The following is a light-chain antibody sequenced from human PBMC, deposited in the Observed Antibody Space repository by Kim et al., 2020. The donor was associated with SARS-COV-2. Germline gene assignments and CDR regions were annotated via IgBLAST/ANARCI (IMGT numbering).Light chain of an antibody. CDR2: EVS. CDR3: GSYAGTNSVL. V-gene: IGLV2-8*01. CDR1: SSDVGAYNY. Sequence: QSALTQPPSASGSIGQSVTISCTGASSDVGAYNYVSWYQQRPGKAPQLMIYEVSQRPSGVPDRFSGSKSGNTAFLTVSGLQAEDEADYHCGSYAGTNSVLFGGGTQLTVL. J-gene: IGLJ2*01.